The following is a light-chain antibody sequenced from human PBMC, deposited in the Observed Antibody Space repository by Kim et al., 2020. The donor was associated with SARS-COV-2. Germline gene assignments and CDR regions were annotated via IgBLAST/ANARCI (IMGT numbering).Light chain of an antibody. CDR3: QVWDNNSDHPV. CDR2: YDS. J-gene: IGLJ3*02. V-gene: IGLV3-21*04. Sequence: LTQPPSVSVAPGKTARITCGGNNIGSKSVHWYQQKPGQAPVMVISYDSDRPSGIPERFSGSNSGNTATLTISRVETGDEADYYCQVWDNNSDHPVFG. CDR1: NIGSKS.